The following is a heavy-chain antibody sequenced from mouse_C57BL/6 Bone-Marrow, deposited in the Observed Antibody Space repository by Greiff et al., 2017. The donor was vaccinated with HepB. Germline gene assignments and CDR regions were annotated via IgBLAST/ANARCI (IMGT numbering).Heavy chain of an antibody. V-gene: IGHV1-81*01. CDR3: ARFVDYYFDY. J-gene: IGHJ2*01. CDR1: GYTFSSYG. Sequence: VQLVESGAELARPGASVKLSCKASGYTFSSYGISWVKQRTGQGLEWIGEIYPRSGNTYYNEKFKGKATLTADKSSSTAYMELRSLTSEDSAVYFCARFVDYYFDYWGQGTTLTVSS. CDR2: IYPRSGNT. D-gene: IGHD2-4*01.